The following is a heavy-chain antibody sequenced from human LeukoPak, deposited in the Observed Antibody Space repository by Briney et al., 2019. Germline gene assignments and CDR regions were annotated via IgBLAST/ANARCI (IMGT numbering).Heavy chain of an antibody. CDR1: GYTFTDYY. J-gene: IGHJ3*02. Sequence: ASVKVSCKASGYTFTDYYLHWVRQAPGQGLEWMGWINPNSGDTKYTQKFQGRVTMTGDTSINTAYMELSRLRSDDSAVFYCARTFYYDSSGLGDAFDIWGQGTVVTVSS. CDR2: INPNSGDT. V-gene: IGHV1-2*02. CDR3: ARTFYYDSSGLGDAFDI. D-gene: IGHD3-22*01.